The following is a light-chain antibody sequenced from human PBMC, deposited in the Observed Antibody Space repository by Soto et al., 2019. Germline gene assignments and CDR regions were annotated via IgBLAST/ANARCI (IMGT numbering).Light chain of an antibody. CDR3: GMWDSSLSVVV. V-gene: IGLV1-51*01. CDR2: DNN. Sequence: QSVLTQPPSVSAAPGQKVTISCAGSISNIVSWYQQLPGTAPKLLNYDNNKRPSGMPERFSGSKSGTSATLGITVLQTGDEADYYCGMWDSSLSVVVFGGGTTLTVL. CDR1: ISNI. J-gene: IGLJ2*01.